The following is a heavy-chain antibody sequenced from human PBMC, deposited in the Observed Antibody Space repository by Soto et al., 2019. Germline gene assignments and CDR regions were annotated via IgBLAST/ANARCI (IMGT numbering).Heavy chain of an antibody. CDR2: ISGSGGST. D-gene: IGHD2-8*01. CDR1: GFTFSSYA. Sequence: GGSLRLSCAASGFTFSSYAMSWVRQAPGKGLEWVSAISGSGGSTYYADSVKGRFTISRDNSKNTLYLQMNSLRAEDTAVYYCAAGRGSEWWYYYYMDVWGKGTTVTVSS. CDR3: AAGRGSEWWYYYYMDV. V-gene: IGHV3-23*01. J-gene: IGHJ6*03.